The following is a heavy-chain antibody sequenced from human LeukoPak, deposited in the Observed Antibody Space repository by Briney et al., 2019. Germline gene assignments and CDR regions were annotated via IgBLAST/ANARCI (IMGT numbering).Heavy chain of an antibody. J-gene: IGHJ4*02. D-gene: IGHD3-16*02. CDR3: ATDYRMAPDY. V-gene: IGHV3-74*01. CDR1: GFTFSSFV. CDR2: IDSDGSTT. Sequence: GSLRLSCAASGFTFSSFVMSWVRQAPGKGVVWVSSIDSDGSTTNYADSVKGRFTISRDNAKNTLYLQMNSLRAEDTAVYYCATDYRMAPDYWGQGTLVTVSS.